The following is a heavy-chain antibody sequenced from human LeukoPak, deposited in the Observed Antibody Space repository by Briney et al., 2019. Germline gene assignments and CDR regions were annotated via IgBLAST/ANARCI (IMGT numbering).Heavy chain of an antibody. D-gene: IGHD4-17*01. J-gene: IGHJ3*02. Sequence: SETLSLTCTVSGGSISSYYWSWIRQPPGKGLEWVGHIYYLGSTNYNPSLKSRVTISIDTSKNYFSLKLNSVIAADTAVYYCAREYGDYVFDAFDIWGQGTMVTVSS. CDR1: GGSISSYY. CDR3: AREYGDYVFDAFDI. V-gene: IGHV4-59*01. CDR2: IYYLGST.